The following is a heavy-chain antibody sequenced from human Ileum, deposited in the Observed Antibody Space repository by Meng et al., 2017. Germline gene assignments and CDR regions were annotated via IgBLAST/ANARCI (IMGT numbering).Heavy chain of an antibody. CDR2: INSDRSST. V-gene: IGHV3-74*01. Sequence: GESLKISCAASGFTFSSNWMHWVRQAPGKGLVWVSRINSDRSSTTYADSVKGRFTISRDNAKNPLYLKMNSLRAEDTAVYYCARVPNGVNYGSGIRNYWVQGTLVTVSS. D-gene: IGHD3-10*01. CDR3: ARVPNGVNYGSGIRNY. CDR1: GFTFSSNW. J-gene: IGHJ4*02.